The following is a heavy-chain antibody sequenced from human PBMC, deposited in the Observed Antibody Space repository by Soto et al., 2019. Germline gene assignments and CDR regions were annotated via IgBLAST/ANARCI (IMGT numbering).Heavy chain of an antibody. V-gene: IGHV3-23*01. D-gene: IGHD5-12*01. CDR2: ISARGGSS. J-gene: IGHJ4*02. Sequence: VHLLESGGGLVQPGGSLRLSCAASGFSFNSYDMVWVRQAPGKGLEWVSVISARGGSSSFAASVKGRFNISRDNSKNVLSLEMTSLRAEDTAIYFCAKGSIEYSATVDNWGQGTLVLVSS. CDR3: AKGSIEYSATVDN. CDR1: GFSFNSYD.